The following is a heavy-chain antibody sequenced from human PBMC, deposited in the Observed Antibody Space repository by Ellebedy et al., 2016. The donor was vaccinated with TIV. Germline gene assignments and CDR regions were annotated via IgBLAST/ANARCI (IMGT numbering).Heavy chain of an antibody. CDR1: GGSFSGYYW. Sequence: ETLSLTCAVYGGSFSGYYWSWIRQPPGKALEWLAHIFSNDEKSYSTSLKSRLTISKDTSKSQVVLTMTNMDPVDTATYYCARCAASTLLFDYWGQGTLVTVSS. J-gene: IGHJ4*02. CDR3: ARCAASTLLFDY. CDR2: IFSNDEK. D-gene: IGHD6-25*01. V-gene: IGHV2-26*01.